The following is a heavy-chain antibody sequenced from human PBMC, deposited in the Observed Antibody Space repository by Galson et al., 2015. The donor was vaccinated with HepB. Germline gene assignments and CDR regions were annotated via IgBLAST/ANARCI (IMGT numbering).Heavy chain of an antibody. J-gene: IGHJ4*02. CDR2: IKYDGSER. CDR1: GFTFTSYW. CDR3: AKIPLRFLEWYPVLVDY. V-gene: IGHV3-7*03. D-gene: IGHD3-3*01. Sequence: SLRLSCAGSGFTFTSYWMSWLRQAPGKGPEWVANIKYDGSERYYAASVKGRFTISRDNAKNSLYLQMNSLRVEDTAVYYCAKIPLRFLEWYPVLVDYWGQGTLVTVSS.